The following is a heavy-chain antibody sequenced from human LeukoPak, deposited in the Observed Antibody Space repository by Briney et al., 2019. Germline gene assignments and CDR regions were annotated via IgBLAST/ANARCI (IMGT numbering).Heavy chain of an antibody. J-gene: IGHJ3*02. CDR2: IYHSGST. D-gene: IGHD3-10*02. Sequence: TSETLSLTCTVSGYSISSGYYWGWIRQPPGKGLEWIGSIYHSGSTYYNPSLKSRVTISVDTSKNQFSLKLSSVTAADTAVYYCASSMFLNAFDIWGQGTMVTVSS. CDR3: ASSMFLNAFDI. V-gene: IGHV4-38-2*02. CDR1: GYSISSGYY.